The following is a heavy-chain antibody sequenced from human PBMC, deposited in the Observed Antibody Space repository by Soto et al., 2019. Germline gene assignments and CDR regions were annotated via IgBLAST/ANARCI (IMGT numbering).Heavy chain of an antibody. CDR2: ISYDGSNK. CDR3: AKVRGFGELGGEDYYYGMDV. CDR1: GFTFSSYG. V-gene: IGHV3-30*18. Sequence: QVQLVESGGGVVQPGRSLRLSCAASGFTFSSYGMHWVRQAPGKGLEWVAVISYDGSNKYYADSVKGRLTISRDNSKNTLYLQMNSLRDEDTAVYYCAKVRGFGELGGEDYYYGMDVWGQGTTVTVSS. J-gene: IGHJ6*02. D-gene: IGHD3-10*01.